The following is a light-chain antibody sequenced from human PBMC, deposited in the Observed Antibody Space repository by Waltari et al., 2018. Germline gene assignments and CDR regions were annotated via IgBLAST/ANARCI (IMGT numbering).Light chain of an antibody. CDR2: LGS. CDR3: MQALQTPLFT. J-gene: IGKJ3*01. CDR1: QSLLHSNGYNY. Sequence: DMLMTQSPLSLPVTPGEPASISCRSSQSLLHSNGYNYLDWYLQKPGQSPQLLIYLGSNRASGVPDRFSGSGSGTDFTLKISRVEAEDVGVYYCMQALQTPLFTFGPGTKVHIK. V-gene: IGKV2-28*01.